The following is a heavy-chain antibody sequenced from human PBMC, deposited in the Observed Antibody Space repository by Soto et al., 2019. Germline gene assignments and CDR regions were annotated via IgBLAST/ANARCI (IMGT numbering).Heavy chain of an antibody. Sequence: QVQLVQSGAEVRKPGSSVKVSCKASGGTFSRHAISWVRQAPGQGLEWMGGIIPIFGTANHAQKFQGRVMIIADESTSTVYMELSSLRSEDTAMYYCARGWGYDSNDYYYAYWCQGTLVIVSS. D-gene: IGHD3-22*01. CDR3: ARGWGYDSNDYYYAY. V-gene: IGHV1-69*01. CDR1: GGTFSRHA. CDR2: IIPIFGTA. J-gene: IGHJ4*02.